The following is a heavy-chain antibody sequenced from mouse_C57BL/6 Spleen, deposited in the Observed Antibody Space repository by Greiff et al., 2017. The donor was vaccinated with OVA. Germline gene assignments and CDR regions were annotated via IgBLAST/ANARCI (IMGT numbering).Heavy chain of an antibody. Sequence: VQLQQSGAELVMPGASVKLSCKASGYTFTSYWMHWVKQRPGQGLEWIGEIDPSDSYTNYNQKFKGKSTLTVYKSSSTAYMQLSSLTSEDSAVYDGARRSGTTVVAHFDYWGQGTTLTVSS. D-gene: IGHD1-1*01. CDR1: GYTFTSYW. CDR3: ARRSGTTVVAHFDY. CDR2: IDPSDSYT. V-gene: IGHV1-69*01. J-gene: IGHJ2*01.